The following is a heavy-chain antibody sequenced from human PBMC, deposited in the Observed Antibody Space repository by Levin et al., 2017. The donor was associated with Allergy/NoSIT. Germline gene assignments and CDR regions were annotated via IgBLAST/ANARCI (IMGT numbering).Heavy chain of an antibody. D-gene: IGHD6-19*01. V-gene: IGHV4-4*02. CDR1: GGSISSSNW. CDR2: IYHSGST. J-gene: IGHJ4*02. Sequence: ASETLSLTCAVSGGSISSSNWWSWVRQPPGKGLEWIGEIYHSGSTNYNPSLKSRVTISVDKSKNQFSPKLSSVTAADTAVYYCANRAVAGSYFDYWGQGTLVTVSS. CDR3: ANRAVAGSYFDY.